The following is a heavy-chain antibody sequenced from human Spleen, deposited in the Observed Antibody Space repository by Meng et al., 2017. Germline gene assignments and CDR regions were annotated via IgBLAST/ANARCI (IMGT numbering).Heavy chain of an antibody. CDR1: GFSLSTSGVG. CDR2: IYWNDDK. Sequence: SGTTLVKPTQTLTLTCTFSGFSLSTSGVGVGGIRQPPGKALEWLALIYWNDDKRYSPSLKSRLTITKDTSKNQVVLTRTNMDPVDTATYYCAQRLRNWFDPWGQGTLVTVSS. J-gene: IGHJ5*02. CDR3: AQRLRNWFDP. D-gene: IGHD4-17*01. V-gene: IGHV2-5*01.